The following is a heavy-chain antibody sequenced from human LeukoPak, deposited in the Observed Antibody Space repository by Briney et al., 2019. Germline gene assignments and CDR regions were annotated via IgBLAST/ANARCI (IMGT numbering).Heavy chain of an antibody. CDR1: GFTFSSYS. CDR2: ISSSSSCI. V-gene: IGHV3-21*01. CDR3: ARDKRSFGWFGELTLYYYYYMDV. Sequence: GGSLRLSCAASGFTFSSYSMNWVRQAPGKGLEWVSSISSSSSCIYYADSVKGRFTISRDNAKNSLYLQMNSLRAEDTAVYYCARDKRSFGWFGELTLYYYYYMDVWGKGTTVTISS. D-gene: IGHD3-10*01. J-gene: IGHJ6*03.